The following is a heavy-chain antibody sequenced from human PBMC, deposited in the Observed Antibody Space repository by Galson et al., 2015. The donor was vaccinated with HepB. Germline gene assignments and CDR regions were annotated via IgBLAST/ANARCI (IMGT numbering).Heavy chain of an antibody. V-gene: IGHV3-21*04. CDR1: GFIFRSYS. CDR2: ISASSTNI. CDR3: ASGGGLTSVHKSDGFDV. D-gene: IGHD5-24*01. J-gene: IGHJ3*01. Sequence: SLRLSCAGSGFIFRSYSMHWVRQAPGKGLEWVSFISASSTNIYYGDSVKGRFILSRDDANNAVHLQMNNMRAEDTAVYYCASGGGLTSVHKSDGFDVWGRGTVVTVSA.